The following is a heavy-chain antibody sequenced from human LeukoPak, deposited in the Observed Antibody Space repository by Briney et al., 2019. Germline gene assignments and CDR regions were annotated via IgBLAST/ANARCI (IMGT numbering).Heavy chain of an antibody. CDR2: IYPGDSDT. CDR1: GYSFTSYW. V-gene: IGHV5-51*01. CDR3: ARRDGYCSSTSCYADYYYGMDV. Sequence: GESLKISCKGSGYSFTSYWIGWVRQMPGKGLEWMGIIYPGDSDTTYSPPFQGRVTISADKSISTAYLQWSSLKASDTAMYYCARRDGYCSSTSCYADYYYGMDVWGQGTTVTVSS. D-gene: IGHD2-2*01. J-gene: IGHJ6*02.